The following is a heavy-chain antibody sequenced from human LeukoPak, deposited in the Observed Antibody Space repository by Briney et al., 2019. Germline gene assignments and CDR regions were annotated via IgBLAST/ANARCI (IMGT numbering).Heavy chain of an antibody. D-gene: IGHD1-14*01. CDR2: ISYDGTNK. J-gene: IGHJ4*02. CDR1: GFTFSSYG. V-gene: IGHV3-33*01. CDR3: TRDRGTRALDY. Sequence: GGSLRLSCAASGFTFSSYGIHWVRQAPGKGLEWVALISYDGTNKYYADSVKSRFTISRDNSKNTLSLQMNSLRAEDTAVYYCTRDRGTRALDYWGQGTLVTVSS.